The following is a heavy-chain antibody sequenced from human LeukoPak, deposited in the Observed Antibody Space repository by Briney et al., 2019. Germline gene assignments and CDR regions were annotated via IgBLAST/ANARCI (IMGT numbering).Heavy chain of an antibody. CDR1: GFTFDDYA. J-gene: IGHJ3*02. CDR3: AREGVSAFDI. V-gene: IGHV3-9*03. CDR2: ISWNSGSI. D-gene: IGHD2-8*01. Sequence: GGSLRLSCAASGFTFDDYAMHWVRQAPGKGLEWVSGISWNSGSIGYADSVKGRFTISRDNAKNSLYLQMNSLRAEDMALYYCAREGVSAFDIWGQGTMVTVSS.